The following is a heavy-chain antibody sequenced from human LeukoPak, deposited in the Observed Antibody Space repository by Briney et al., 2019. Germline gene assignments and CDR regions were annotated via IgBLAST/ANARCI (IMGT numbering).Heavy chain of an antibody. CDR3: AELGITMIGGV. V-gene: IGHV3-48*03. J-gene: IGHJ6*04. CDR1: GLTFSSYE. CDR2: ISSSGSTI. Sequence: GRSLRLSYAASGLTFSSYEMNWVRQAPGKGLEWVSYISSSGSTIYCADSVKGRFTSSRDNAKNSLYLQMNSLRTEDTAVYYCAELGITMIGGVWGKGTTVTISS. D-gene: IGHD3-10*02.